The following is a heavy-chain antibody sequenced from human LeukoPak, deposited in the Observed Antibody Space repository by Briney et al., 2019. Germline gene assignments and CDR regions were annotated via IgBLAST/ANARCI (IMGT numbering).Heavy chain of an antibody. CDR2: IKQDGSEK. D-gene: IGHD4-17*01. CDR1: GFTFSSYW. CDR3: ARSLYGDYSYCYFGL. J-gene: IGHJ2*01. V-gene: IGHV3-7*03. Sequence: PGGSLRLSCAASGFTFSSYWMSWVSQARGKGLEWVANIKQDGSEKYYVDSVKGRFTISRDNAKNSLYLQMNNLTVEDAAVYYCARSLYGDYSYCYFGLWGRGTLITVSS.